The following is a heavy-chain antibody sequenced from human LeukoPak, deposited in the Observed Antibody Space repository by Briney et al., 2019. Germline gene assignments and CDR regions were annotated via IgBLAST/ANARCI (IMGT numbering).Heavy chain of an antibody. CDR3: VRDAGAVAGTTYWYFDL. D-gene: IGHD6-19*01. CDR1: GFTFSSYS. J-gene: IGHJ2*01. CDR2: ISYDGSTK. V-gene: IGHV3-30-3*01. Sequence: GGSLRLSCAASGFTFSSYSMRWVRQAPGKGLEWVAFISYDGSTKYYADSVKGRFTISRDNSKNTVSLQMNSPRAEDTSVYNCVRDAGAVAGTTYWYFDLWGRGTLVTVSS.